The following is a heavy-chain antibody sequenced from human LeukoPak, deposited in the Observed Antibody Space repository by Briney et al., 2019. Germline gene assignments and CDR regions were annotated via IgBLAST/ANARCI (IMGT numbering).Heavy chain of an antibody. V-gene: IGHV1-46*01. J-gene: IGHJ6*03. D-gene: IGHD2-2*01. CDR2: INPSGGST. CDR1: GYTFTSYY. Sequence: EASVKVSCKASGYTFTSYYMHWVRQAPGQGLEWMGIINPSGGSTSYAQKFQGRVTMTRDTSTSTVYMELSSLRSEDTAVYYCARRSGSEVVPAAIRFYYYYYMDVWGKGTTVTVSS. CDR3: ARRSGSEVVPAAIRFYYYYYMDV.